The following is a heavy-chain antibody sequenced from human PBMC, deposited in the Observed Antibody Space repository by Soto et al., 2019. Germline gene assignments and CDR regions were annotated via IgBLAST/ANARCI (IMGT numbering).Heavy chain of an antibody. CDR2: IYYSGST. V-gene: IGHV4-59*02. CDR1: GGSVSSYY. CDR3: ASRITMVRGVIRDYYYYGMDV. Sequence: SETMSLTCTVSGGSVSSYYWIWIRQPPGKGLEWIGYIYYSGSTNYNPSLKSRVTISVDTSKNQFSLKLSSVTAADTAVYYCASRITMVRGVIRDYYYYGMDVWGQGTTVTVSS. J-gene: IGHJ6*02. D-gene: IGHD3-10*01.